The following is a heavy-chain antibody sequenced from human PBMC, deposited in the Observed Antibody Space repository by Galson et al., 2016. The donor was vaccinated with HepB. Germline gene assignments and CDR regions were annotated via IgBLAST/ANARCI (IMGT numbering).Heavy chain of an antibody. Sequence: QSGAEVKKPGESLKISCKASGYSFINYWIGWVRQMPGKGLEWMGIIYPGDSDTRYSPSFQGQISISADKSITTAYLQWSSLKASDTAMFYCARGKGSYYNFAYCGQGTLVTVSS. D-gene: IGHD3-10*01. CDR1: GYSFINYW. CDR3: ARGKGSYYNFAY. V-gene: IGHV5-51*01. J-gene: IGHJ4*02. CDR2: IYPGDSDT.